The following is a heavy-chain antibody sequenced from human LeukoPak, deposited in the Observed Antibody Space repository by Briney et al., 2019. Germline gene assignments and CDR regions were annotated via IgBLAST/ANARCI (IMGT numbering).Heavy chain of an antibody. V-gene: IGHV4-59*08. CDR1: GGSISSYY. J-gene: IGHJ4*02. Sequence: SETLSLTCTVSGGSISSYYWSWIRQPPGKGLEWIGYLSNSGSTKYNPSLRSRVTVSVDTSKNQFSLKLSPVTAADTAVYYCARHYYGAYRECFDSWVQGTLVTVSS. CDR3: ARHYYGAYRECFDS. CDR2: LSNSGST. D-gene: IGHD4-17*01.